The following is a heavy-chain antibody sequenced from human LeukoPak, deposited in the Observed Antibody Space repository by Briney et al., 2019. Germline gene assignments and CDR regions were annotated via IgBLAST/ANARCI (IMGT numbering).Heavy chain of an antibody. CDR2: ISDSGGGT. Sequence: GGSLRLSCAASGFTFNTYSMNWARQAPGKGLEWVSTISDSGGGTYYADSVKGRFTISRDNSKNTLYLQMNSLRADDTAVYYCDGADFWGQGTLVTVSS. V-gene: IGHV3-23*01. CDR1: GFTFNTYS. CDR3: DGADF. J-gene: IGHJ4*02.